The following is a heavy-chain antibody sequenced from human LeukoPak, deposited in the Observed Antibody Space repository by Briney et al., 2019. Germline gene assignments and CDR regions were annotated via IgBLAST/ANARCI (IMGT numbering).Heavy chain of an antibody. Sequence: SETLSLTCTVSGGSINSSYYYWGWIRQPPGKGLEWIGNIYRSGSTYYNPSLESRVTISIDMSKNQFSLKLSSVTAADTAVYYCARDAGYSGYDSDYYYYMDVWGKGTTVTVSS. CDR2: IYRSGST. J-gene: IGHJ6*03. D-gene: IGHD5-12*01. V-gene: IGHV4-39*07. CDR1: GGSINSSYYY. CDR3: ARDAGYSGYDSDYYYYMDV.